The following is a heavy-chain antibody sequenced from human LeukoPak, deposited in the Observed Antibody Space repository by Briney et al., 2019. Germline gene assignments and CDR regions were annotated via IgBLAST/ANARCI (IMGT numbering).Heavy chain of an antibody. J-gene: IGHJ4*02. Sequence: PSETLSLTCACSGYSISSGYYWGWVRQAPGKGLEWIGSIYHTGSTDYNPSLKSRLTISVDMSKNQLSLNLRSVTAADTAVYYCARDKDDYVWGTYRWWGQGMLVTVSS. CDR1: GYSISSGYY. D-gene: IGHD3-16*02. CDR3: ARDKDDYVWGTYRW. CDR2: IYHTGST. V-gene: IGHV4-38-2*01.